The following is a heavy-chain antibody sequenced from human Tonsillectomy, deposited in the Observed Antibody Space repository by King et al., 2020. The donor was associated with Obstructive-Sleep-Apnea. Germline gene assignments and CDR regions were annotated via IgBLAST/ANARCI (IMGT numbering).Heavy chain of an antibody. J-gene: IGHJ6*02. Sequence: VQLVESGGGLVQPGGSLRLSCAASGFTFSSYSMNWVRQAPGKGLEWVSYISSSSSTIYYADSVKGRFTISRDNAKNSLYLQMNSLRAEDTAVYYCARGMDFDWLLVQNYGMDVWGQGTTVTVSS. CDR2: ISSSSSTI. CDR3: ARGMDFDWLLVQNYGMDV. D-gene: IGHD3-9*01. CDR1: GFTFSSYS. V-gene: IGHV3-48*04.